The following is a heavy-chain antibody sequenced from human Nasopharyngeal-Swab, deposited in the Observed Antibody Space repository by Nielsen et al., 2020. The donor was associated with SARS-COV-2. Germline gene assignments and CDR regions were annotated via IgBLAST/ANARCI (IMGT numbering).Heavy chain of an antibody. D-gene: IGHD3-3*01. Sequence: GESLKISCAASGFTFSSYWMSWVRQAPGKGLEWVANIKQDGSEKYYVDSVKGRFTISRDNSKNTLYLQMNSLRAEDTAVYYCAKDHGDDFWSGYYFDYWGQGTLVTVSS. J-gene: IGHJ4*02. CDR2: IKQDGSEK. CDR1: GFTFSSYW. CDR3: AKDHGDDFWSGYYFDY. V-gene: IGHV3-7*01.